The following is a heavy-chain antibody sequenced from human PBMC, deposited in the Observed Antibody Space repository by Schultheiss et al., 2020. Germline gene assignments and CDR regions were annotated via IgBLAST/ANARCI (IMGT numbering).Heavy chain of an antibody. CDR3: ARGFWSGWNWFDP. Sequence: AETLSLTCAVSGGSISSSNWWSWVRQPPGKGLEWIGEIYHSGSTNYNPSLKSRVTISVDKSKNQFSLKLSSVTAADTAVYYCARGFWSGWNWFDPWGQGTLVTVAS. V-gene: IGHV4-4*02. J-gene: IGHJ5*02. CDR1: GGSISSSNW. CDR2: IYHSGST. D-gene: IGHD3-3*01.